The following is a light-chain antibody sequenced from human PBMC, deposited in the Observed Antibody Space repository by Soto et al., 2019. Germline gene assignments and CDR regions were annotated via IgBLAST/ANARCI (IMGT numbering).Light chain of an antibody. V-gene: IGKV3-11*01. Sequence: IVLTQSPVTLAVSPGERAVLSCRDSQSVGTSLAWYQYKPGQAPRLFIYDASKRAPGIPARFSGSGSGTDFTLTISSLEPEDFAVYYCQVRDVWPSFGQGTKV. CDR1: QSVGTS. J-gene: IGKJ1*01. CDR3: QVRDVWPS. CDR2: DAS.